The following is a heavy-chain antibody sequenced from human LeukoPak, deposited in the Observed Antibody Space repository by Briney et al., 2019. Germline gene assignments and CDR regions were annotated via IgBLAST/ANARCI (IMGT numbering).Heavy chain of an antibody. CDR2: ISYDGSNK. CDR1: GFTFSSYW. CDR3: LADDY. Sequence: GGSLRLSCAASGFTFSSYWMHWVRQAPGKGLEWVAVISYDGSNKYYADSVKGRFTISRDNSKNTLYLQMNSLRAEDTAVYYCLADDYWGQGTLVTVSS. J-gene: IGHJ4*02. V-gene: IGHV3-30-3*01.